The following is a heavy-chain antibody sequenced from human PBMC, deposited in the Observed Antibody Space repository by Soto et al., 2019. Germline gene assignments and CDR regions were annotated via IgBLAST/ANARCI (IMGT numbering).Heavy chain of an antibody. CDR1: GYTLTELS. CDR2: FDPEDGET. V-gene: IGHV1-24*01. J-gene: IGHJ3*02. Sequence: QVQLVQSGAEVKKPGASVKVSCKVSGYTLTELSMHWVRQAPGKGLEWMGGFDPEDGETIYAQKFQGRVTMTEDTSKDTAYMELSSLRSEDTAVYYCATGTLYWSSTSCYYHRAFDIWGQGTMVTVSS. D-gene: IGHD2-2*01. CDR3: ATGTLYWSSTSCYYHRAFDI.